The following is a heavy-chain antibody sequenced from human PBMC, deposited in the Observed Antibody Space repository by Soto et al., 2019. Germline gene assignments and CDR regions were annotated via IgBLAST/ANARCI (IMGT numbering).Heavy chain of an antibody. CDR1: GGSISSGDYY. D-gene: IGHD6-13*01. J-gene: IGHJ4*02. CDR2: IYYSGST. V-gene: IGHV4-31*03. CDR3: AREARIAAAGRFDY. Sequence: PSETLSLTCTVSGGSISSGDYYWSWIRQVPGKGLEWIGYIYYSGSTYYNPSLKSRVAMSVDTSKNQFSLKMRSVTAADTAIYYCAREARIAAAGRFDYWGQGTLVTVSS.